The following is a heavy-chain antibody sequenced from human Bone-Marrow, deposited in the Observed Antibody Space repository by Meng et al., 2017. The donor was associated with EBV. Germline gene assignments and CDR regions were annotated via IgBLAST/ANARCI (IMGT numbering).Heavy chain of an antibody. Sequence: VQLVQSGAEVGKPGSSVKGSCEVSGGSFSNYAISWVRQAPGQGLEWMEEIIPLFGTVIYAQTMQDRVTFTADESTKTAHMELNSLRFGDTAVYYCARDREGAAAGTLGYWGQGTLVTVSS. CDR2: IIPLFGTV. D-gene: IGHD6-13*01. CDR1: GGSFSNYA. V-gene: IGHV1-69*01. CDR3: ARDREGAAAGTLGY. J-gene: IGHJ4*02.